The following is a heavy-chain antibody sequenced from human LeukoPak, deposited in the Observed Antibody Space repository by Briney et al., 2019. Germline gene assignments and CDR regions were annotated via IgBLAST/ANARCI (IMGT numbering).Heavy chain of an antibody. D-gene: IGHD3-22*01. CDR1: GFTFTNYA. CDR3: AKENWVYNWKYDSSGSGINY. V-gene: IGHV3-23*01. Sequence: GGSLRLSCAASGFTFTNYAMSWVRQAPGKGLERVSTISSGRGSTYSADSVMGRFTISRDNSKTTLYLQMNSLRAEDTAVYYCAKENWVYNWKYDSSGSGINYWGQGTRVTVSS. J-gene: IGHJ4*02. CDR2: ISSGRGST.